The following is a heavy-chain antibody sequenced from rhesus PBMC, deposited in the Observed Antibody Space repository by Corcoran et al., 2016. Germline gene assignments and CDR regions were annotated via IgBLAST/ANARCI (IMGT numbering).Heavy chain of an antibody. V-gene: IGHV4-99*01. CDR3: ARHSGSWNVIPDAFDF. CDR1: GYSISSGSY. Sequence: QVQLQESGPGLVKPSETLSLSCAVSGYSISSGSYWGWIRQPPGQVLAYSGYIIGSSGSTYYNPSLKSRVTISKDTSKNQFSLKLNSVTAADTAVYYCARHSGSWNVIPDAFDFWGQGLRVTVSS. D-gene: IGHD6-25*01. J-gene: IGHJ3*01. CDR2: IIGSSGST.